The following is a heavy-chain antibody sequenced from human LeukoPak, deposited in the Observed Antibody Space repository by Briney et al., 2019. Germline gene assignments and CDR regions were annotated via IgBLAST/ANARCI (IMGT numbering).Heavy chain of an antibody. V-gene: IGHV3-9*01. CDR2: ISWNSGSE. D-gene: IGHD1-1*01. CDR3: AKDGRLDTYGIFDL. CDR1: GFSFDDYA. Sequence: GGSLRLSCAASGFSFDDYAMHWLRQAPGKGLQWVSGISWNSGSEGYADSVKGRFTISRDNAKNSLYLQMNSLRAEGTAFYYCAKDGRLDTYGIFDLWGHGTLVTVSS. J-gene: IGHJ4*01.